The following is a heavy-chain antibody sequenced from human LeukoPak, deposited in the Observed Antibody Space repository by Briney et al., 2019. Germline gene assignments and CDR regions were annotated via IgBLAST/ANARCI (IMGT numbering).Heavy chain of an antibody. Sequence: SETLPLTCAVYGGSFSGYYWTWIRQPPGKGLEWIGYIYYSGSTNYNPSLKSRVTISVDTSKNQFSLKLSSVTAADTAVYYCARLATGIAFDYWGQGTLVTVSS. D-gene: IGHD6-13*01. CDR2: IYYSGST. CDR1: GGSFSGYY. J-gene: IGHJ4*02. CDR3: ARLATGIAFDY. V-gene: IGHV4-59*01.